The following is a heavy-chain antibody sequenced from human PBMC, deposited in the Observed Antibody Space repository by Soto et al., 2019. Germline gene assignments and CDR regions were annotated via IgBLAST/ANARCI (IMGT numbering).Heavy chain of an antibody. CDR2: IWYDGSNK. CDR3: ARGISSSWLNVWFDP. J-gene: IGHJ5*02. D-gene: IGHD6-13*01. Sequence: QVQLVESGGGVVQPGRSLRLSCAASGFTFSSYGMHWVRQAPGKGLEWVAVIWYDGSNKYYADSVKGRFTISRENSKNTLYLQMNILRAEDTAVYYCARGISSSWLNVWFDPWGQGTLVTVSS. CDR1: GFTFSSYG. V-gene: IGHV3-33*01.